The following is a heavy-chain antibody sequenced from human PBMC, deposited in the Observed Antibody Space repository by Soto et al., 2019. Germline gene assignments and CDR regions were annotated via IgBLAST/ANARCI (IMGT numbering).Heavy chain of an antibody. CDR3: ARGRYGDY. V-gene: IGHV1-18*01. J-gene: IGHJ4*02. CDR1: GYTFTSYG. CDR2: ISAHNGNT. Sequence: QVHLVQSGAEVKKPGASVKVSCKGSGYTFTSYGITWVRQAPGQGLEWMGWISAHNGNTDYAQRLQGRVTVTRDTSTSTAFMELRSLRSDDTAVYYCARGRYGDYWGQGALVNVSS. D-gene: IGHD1-1*01.